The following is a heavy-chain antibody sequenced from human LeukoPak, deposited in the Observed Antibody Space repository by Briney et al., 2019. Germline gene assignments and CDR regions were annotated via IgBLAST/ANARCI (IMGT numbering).Heavy chain of an antibody. CDR2: TGTAGDT. CDR1: GFTFSSYD. V-gene: IGHV3-13*01. D-gene: IGHD3-10*01. CDR3: ARDWADGEDGMDV. Sequence: GGSLRLSCAASGFTFSSYDMHWVRQATGKGLEWVSATGTAGDTYYPGPVKGRFTISRENAKNSLYLQMSSLRAGDTAVYYCARDWADGEDGMDVWGQGTTVTVSS. J-gene: IGHJ6*02.